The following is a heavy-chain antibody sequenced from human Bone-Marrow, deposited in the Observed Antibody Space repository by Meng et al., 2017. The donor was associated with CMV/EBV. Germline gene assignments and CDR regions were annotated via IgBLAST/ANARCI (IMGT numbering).Heavy chain of an antibody. Sequence: VSAASFSGYSWTWIRQAPGRGLEWIGEINHSGGTDYNPSLKSRLTMSLDTSKNQFSLKLTSVTAADTAVYFCAREGPTYNYVFASSWGQGTLVTVSS. CDR3: AREGPTYNYVFASS. V-gene: IGHV4-34*01. CDR2: INHSGGT. D-gene: IGHD5-24*01. J-gene: IGHJ5*02. CDR1: AASFSGYS.